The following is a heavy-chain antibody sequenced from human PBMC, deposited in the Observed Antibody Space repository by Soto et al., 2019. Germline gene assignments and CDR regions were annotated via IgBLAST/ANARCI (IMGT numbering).Heavy chain of an antibody. Sequence: ASVKVSCKVSGDTLTEVSMHWVRQAAGKGLEWMGGFDPEDGETIYAQKFQGRVTMSEDTSTDTAYMELSSLRSEDTAVYYCATAFRRGIAAAAGGYWGQGTLVTVSS. D-gene: IGHD6-13*01. J-gene: IGHJ4*02. CDR2: FDPEDGET. V-gene: IGHV1-24*01. CDR1: GDTLTEVS. CDR3: ATAFRRGIAAAAGGY.